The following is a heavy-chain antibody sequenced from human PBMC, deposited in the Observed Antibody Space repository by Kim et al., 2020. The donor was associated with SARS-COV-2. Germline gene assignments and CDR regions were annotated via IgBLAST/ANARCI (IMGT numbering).Heavy chain of an antibody. CDR1: GFTFSSYG. CDR3: AREDIVVVPAAMVSEKYFQH. CDR2: IWYDGSNK. Sequence: GGSLRLSCAASGFTFSSYGMHWVRQAPGKGLEWVAVIWYDGSNKYYADSVKGRFTISRDNSKNTLYLQMNSLRAEDTAVYYCAREDIVVVPAAMVSEKYFQHWGQGTLVTVSS. D-gene: IGHD2-2*01. V-gene: IGHV3-33*01. J-gene: IGHJ1*01.